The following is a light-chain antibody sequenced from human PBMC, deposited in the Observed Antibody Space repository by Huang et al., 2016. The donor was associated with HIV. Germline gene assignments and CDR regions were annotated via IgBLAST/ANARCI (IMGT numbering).Light chain of an antibody. Sequence: DVVMTQLPLSLPVALGQPASIFCKSSQSLVSSDGNTSLNWFQQKPGQPPRRLIYQVSNRDTGVPDRFSGSGSGTHCALRINRVEAEDVAIYYCMQGTHWPGTFGQGTKMEI. V-gene: IGKV2-30*01. CDR3: MQGTHWPGT. CDR2: QVS. CDR1: QSLVSSDGNTS. J-gene: IGKJ1*01.